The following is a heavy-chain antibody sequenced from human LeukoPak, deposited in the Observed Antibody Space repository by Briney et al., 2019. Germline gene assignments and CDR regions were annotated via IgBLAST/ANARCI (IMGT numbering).Heavy chain of an antibody. J-gene: IGHJ3*02. D-gene: IGHD2-21*02. CDR2: IYPGDSDT. V-gene: IGHV5-51*01. Sequence: GEALKISCKGSGYSFTNYWIGWVRQMPGKGLEWMVIIYPGDSDTRYSPSFQGQVTISADKSISTAYLQWSSLKASDTAMYYCARQFRGVVTAILPDAFDIWGQGTMVTVSS. CDR1: GYSFTNYW. CDR3: ARQFRGVVTAILPDAFDI.